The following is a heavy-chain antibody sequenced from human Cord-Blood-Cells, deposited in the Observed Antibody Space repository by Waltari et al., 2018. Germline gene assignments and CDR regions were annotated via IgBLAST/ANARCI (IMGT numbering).Heavy chain of an antibody. J-gene: IGHJ4*02. D-gene: IGHD2-2*01. CDR1: GYTVTGYL. CDR3: ATSTPSSDGVDY. Sequence: QVQLVQSGAEVKKPGASVKVSCTASGYTVTGYLMHWGRQAPGQGLEWMGWINPNSGGTNYAQKFQGRVTMTRDTSISTAYMELSRLRSDDTAVYYCATSTPSSDGVDYWGQGTLVTVSS. V-gene: IGHV1-2*02. CDR2: INPNSGGT.